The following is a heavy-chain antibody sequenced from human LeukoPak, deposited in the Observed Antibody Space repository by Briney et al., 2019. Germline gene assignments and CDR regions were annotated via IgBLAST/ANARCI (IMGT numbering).Heavy chain of an antibody. CDR3: ARGGTDYGDSSFDY. V-gene: IGHV4-59*01. J-gene: IGHJ4*02. Sequence: SETLSLTCTVSGGSISSYYWSWIRQPPGKGLEWIGYIYYSGSTNYNPSLKSRVTISVDTSKNQFSLKLSSVTAADTAVYYCARGGTDYGDSSFDYWDQGTLVTVPS. CDR2: IYYSGST. CDR1: GGSISSYY. D-gene: IGHD4-17*01.